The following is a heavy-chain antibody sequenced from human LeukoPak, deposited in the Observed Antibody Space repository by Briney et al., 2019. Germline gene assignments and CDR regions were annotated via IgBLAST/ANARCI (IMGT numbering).Heavy chain of an antibody. CDR2: IYTSGST. CDR1: GGSISSGSYY. Sequence: SETLSLTCTVSGGSISSGSYYWSWIRQPAGKGLEWIGRIYTSGSTNYNPSLKSRVTISVDTSKNQSSLKLSSVTAADTAVYYCARSRGELPTSCWGQGTLVTVSS. J-gene: IGHJ4*02. D-gene: IGHD1-26*01. CDR3: ARSRGELPTSC. V-gene: IGHV4-61*02.